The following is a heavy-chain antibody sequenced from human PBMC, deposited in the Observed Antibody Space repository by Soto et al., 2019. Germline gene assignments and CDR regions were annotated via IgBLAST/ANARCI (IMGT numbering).Heavy chain of an antibody. CDR1: GGTFSSYT. CDR3: ARGIAAAGVLAFDS. J-gene: IGHJ4*02. Sequence: ASVKVSCKASGGTFSSYTISWVRQAPGQGLEWMGRIIPILGIANYAQKFQGRVTITADKSTSTAYMELSSLRSEDTAVYFCARGIAAAGVLAFDSWGQGTLVTVSS. V-gene: IGHV1-69*02. D-gene: IGHD6-13*01. CDR2: IIPILGIA.